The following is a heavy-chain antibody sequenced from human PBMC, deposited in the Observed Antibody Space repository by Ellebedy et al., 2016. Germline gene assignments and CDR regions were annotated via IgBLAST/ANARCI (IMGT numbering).Heavy chain of an antibody. CDR2: IKSKTDGGTT. CDR3: TTHVPSTATIDSSVAA. V-gene: IGHV3-15*01. J-gene: IGHJ4*02. Sequence: GESLKISXVASRFTFSNAWKSWVRQAPGKGLEWVGRIKSKTDGGTTDYAAPVKGRFTISRDDSKNTLYLQMSSLKIEDTALYYCTTHVPSTATIDSSVAAWGQGTLVTVSS. D-gene: IGHD5-12*01. CDR1: RFTFSNAW.